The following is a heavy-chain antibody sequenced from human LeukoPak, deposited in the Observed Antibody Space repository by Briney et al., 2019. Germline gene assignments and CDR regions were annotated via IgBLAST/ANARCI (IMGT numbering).Heavy chain of an antibody. V-gene: IGHV4-30-2*01. CDR3: ARGQWGLDY. CDR1: GGSISSGGYS. D-gene: IGHD6-19*01. Sequence: PSETLSLTCTVSGGSISSGGYSWSWIRQPPGKGLEWIGYIYHSGSTYYNPSLKSRVTISVDRSKNQFSLKLSSVTAADTAVYYCARGQWGLDYWGQGTLVTVSS. CDR2: IYHSGST. J-gene: IGHJ4*02.